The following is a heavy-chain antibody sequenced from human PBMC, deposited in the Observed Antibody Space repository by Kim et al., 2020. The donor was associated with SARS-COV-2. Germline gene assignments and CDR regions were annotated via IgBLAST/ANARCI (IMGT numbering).Heavy chain of an antibody. Sequence: GGSLRLSCAASGFTFDDYAMHWVRQAPGKGLEWVSVISWNSGSIGYPDSVKGRFTISRDNAKNSLYLQMNSLRAEDTALHYCAKGGYSSSWYPGWVVGNNWFDPWGQGTLVTVSS. J-gene: IGHJ5*02. CDR1: GFTFDDYA. CDR3: AKGGYSSSWYPGWVVGNNWFDP. CDR2: ISWNSGSI. V-gene: IGHV3-9*01. D-gene: IGHD6-13*01.